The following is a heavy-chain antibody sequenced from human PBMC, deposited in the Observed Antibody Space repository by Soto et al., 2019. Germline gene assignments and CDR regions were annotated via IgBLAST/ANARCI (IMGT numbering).Heavy chain of an antibody. J-gene: IGHJ6*02. D-gene: IGHD3-3*01. CDR2: INHSGST. V-gene: IGHV4-34*01. CDR1: GGSFSGYY. CDR3: ARGRGFWSGYYIYGMDV. Sequence: SETLSLTCAVYGGSFSGYYCSWIRQPPGKGLEWIGEINHSGSTNYNPSLKSRVTISVDTSKNQFSLKLSSVTAADTAVYYCARGRGFWSGYYIYGMDVWGQGTTVTVSS.